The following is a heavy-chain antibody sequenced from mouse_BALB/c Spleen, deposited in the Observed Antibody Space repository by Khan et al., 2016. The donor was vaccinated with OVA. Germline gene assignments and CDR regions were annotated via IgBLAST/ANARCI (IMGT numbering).Heavy chain of an antibody. CDR1: GFTFTDYY. J-gene: IGHJ1*01. CDR2: IRNKAKDYTT. CDR3: ARETVVDVYWYLDV. Sequence: EVELVESGGGLVQPGGSPRLSCATSGFTFTDYYISWVRQPPGKSLEWLGFIRNKAKDYTTEYSAPVEGRFTISRDNSQSIVYLQMNTLRSEDSATYYCARETVVDVYWYLDVWGAGTTVTVSS. D-gene: IGHD1-1*01. V-gene: IGHV7-3*02.